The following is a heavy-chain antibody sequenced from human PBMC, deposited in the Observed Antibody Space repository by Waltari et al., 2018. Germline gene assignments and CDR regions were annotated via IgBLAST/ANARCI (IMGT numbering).Heavy chain of an antibody. Sequence: QVQLKESGPGLVKPSQTLSLTCTVSGGSVSRGSDYWTWIRQPAGKGLEWVGHIYTSGITTYNPSLKSRVTISRDTSKNQFYLELRSMTAADTAVYYCARSPTGWGYFDHWGQATLVTVSS. V-gene: IGHV4-61*09. CDR1: GGSVSRGSDY. D-gene: IGHD6-19*01. CDR3: ARSPTGWGYFDH. J-gene: IGHJ4*02. CDR2: IYTSGIT.